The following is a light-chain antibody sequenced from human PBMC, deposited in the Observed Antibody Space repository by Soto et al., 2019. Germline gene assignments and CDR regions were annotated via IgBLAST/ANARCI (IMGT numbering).Light chain of an antibody. CDR1: SGHSSYA. CDR2: LNSDGRH. CDR3: QTWGTGILVV. Sequence: QPVLTQSPSASASLGASVKLTCTLSSGHSSYAIAWHQQQPEKGPRYLMKLNSDGRHSKGDGIPDRFSGPSSGAERYLTISGLPSEDEADYYCQTWGTGILVVFGGGTKLPVL. V-gene: IGLV4-69*01. J-gene: IGLJ2*01.